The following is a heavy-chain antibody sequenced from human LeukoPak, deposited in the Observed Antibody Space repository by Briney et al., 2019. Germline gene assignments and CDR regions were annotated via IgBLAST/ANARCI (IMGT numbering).Heavy chain of an antibody. CDR3: AKDPRYYDSSGYFDY. D-gene: IGHD3-22*01. J-gene: IGHJ4*02. CDR2: ISGSGGST. V-gene: IGHV3-23*01. CDR1: GGTFSSYA. Sequence: SCKASGGTFSSYAMSWVRQAPGKGLEWVSAISGSGGSTYYADSVKGRFTISRDNSKNTLYLQMNSLRAEDTAVYYCAKDPRYYDSSGYFDYWGQGTLVTVSS.